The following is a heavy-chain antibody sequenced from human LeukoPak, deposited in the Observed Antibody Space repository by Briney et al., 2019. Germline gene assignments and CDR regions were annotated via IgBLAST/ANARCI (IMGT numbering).Heavy chain of an antibody. CDR3: ARARSQLVPYFDS. CDR2: INPNSGGT. D-gene: IGHD6-6*01. J-gene: IGHJ4*02. Sequence: ASVKVSCKASGYTFTDYYMHWVRQAPGQGLEWMGWINPNSGGTNFAQKFQGRVATTRDTSISTAYLGLGSLRSDDTAVYFCARARSQLVPYFDSWGQGTLVTVSS. V-gene: IGHV1-2*02. CDR1: GYTFTDYY.